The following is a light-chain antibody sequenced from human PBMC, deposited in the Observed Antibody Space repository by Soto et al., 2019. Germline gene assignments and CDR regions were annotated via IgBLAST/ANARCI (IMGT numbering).Light chain of an antibody. CDR2: EVS. CDR1: SSDVGGYNY. CDR3: SSYTSSSTYV. J-gene: IGLJ1*01. Sequence: SSVTHPASAAGSPGQSITISCTGTSSDVGGYNYVSFYQQHPGKAPKLMIYEVSNRPSWVSNRFSGSKSGNTASLTISGLQAEDEADYYCSSYTSSSTYVFGTGTKVTVL. V-gene: IGLV2-14*01.